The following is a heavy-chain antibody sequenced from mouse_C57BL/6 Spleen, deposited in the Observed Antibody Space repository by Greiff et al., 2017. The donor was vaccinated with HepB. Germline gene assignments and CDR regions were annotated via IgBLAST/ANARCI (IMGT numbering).Heavy chain of an antibody. V-gene: IGHV1-72*01. J-gene: IGHJ4*01. CDR2: IDPKSGGT. Sequence: QVQLQQPGAELVKPGASVKLSCKASGYTFTSYWMHWVKQRPGRGLEWIGRIDPKSGGTKYNEKFKSKATLTVDKPSSKTSMQLSSLTSEDSAVYYCARRGYYVGGDAMDYWGQGTSVTVSS. CDR3: ARRGYYVGGDAMDY. D-gene: IGHD2-3*01. CDR1: GYTFTSYW.